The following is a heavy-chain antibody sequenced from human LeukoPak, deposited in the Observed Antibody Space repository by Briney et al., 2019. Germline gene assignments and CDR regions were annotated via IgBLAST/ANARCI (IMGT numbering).Heavy chain of an antibody. Sequence: GGSLRLSCAASGFTFSNYWMTWIRQAPGKGLEWVANIAQDGSETYYVDSVKGRFTISRDNAKNSLFLQVNSLRAGDTAVYFCARPWGYLGAETFDYWGQGTLVTVSS. V-gene: IGHV3-7*03. CDR2: IAQDGSET. J-gene: IGHJ4*02. CDR1: GFTFSNYW. D-gene: IGHD3-22*01. CDR3: ARPWGYLGAETFDY.